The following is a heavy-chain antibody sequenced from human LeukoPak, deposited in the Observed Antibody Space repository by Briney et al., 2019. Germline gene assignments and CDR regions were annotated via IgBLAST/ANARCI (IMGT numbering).Heavy chain of an antibody. CDR2: IMPRFGTA. J-gene: IGHJ5*02. Sequence: SVKVSCKTSGGTFNNSAISWVRQAHGQGSEWLGGIMPRFGTAGYAQKFQGRVTITKDESKRKVYLELTRLTSNDTAGYYCARDVHGDYGSGWFDPWGQGTLVSVSS. CDR1: GGTFNNSA. D-gene: IGHD4-17*01. CDR3: ARDVHGDYGSGWFDP. V-gene: IGHV1-69*05.